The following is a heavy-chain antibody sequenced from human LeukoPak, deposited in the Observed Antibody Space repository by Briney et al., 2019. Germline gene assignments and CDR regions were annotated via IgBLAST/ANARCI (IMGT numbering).Heavy chain of an antibody. J-gene: IGHJ3*02. Sequence: GASVKVSCKASGYTFTSYAMNWVRQAPGQGLEWMGWINTNTGNPTYAQGFTGRFVFSLDTSVSTAYVQISSLKAEDTAVYYCVREGDFAEYDYVWGTYRYKRGCAFDSWGQGTTVTVSS. V-gene: IGHV7-4-1*02. D-gene: IGHD3-16*02. CDR3: VREGDFAEYDYVWGTYRYKRGCAFDS. CDR1: GYTFTSYA. CDR2: INTNTGNP.